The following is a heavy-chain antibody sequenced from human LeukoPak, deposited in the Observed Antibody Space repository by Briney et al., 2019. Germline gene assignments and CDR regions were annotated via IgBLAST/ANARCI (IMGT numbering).Heavy chain of an antibody. CDR3: ARRISRGYCSSTSCYTGLGYFQH. D-gene: IGHD2-2*02. CDR2: INPNSGGT. V-gene: IGHV1-2*02. Sequence: ASVKVSCKASGYTFTGYYMHWVRQAPGQGLEWMGWINPNSGGTNYAQKFQGSVTMTRDTSISTAYMELSRLRSDDTAVYYCARRISRGYCSSTSCYTGLGYFQHWGQGTLVTVSS. J-gene: IGHJ1*01. CDR1: GYTFTGYY.